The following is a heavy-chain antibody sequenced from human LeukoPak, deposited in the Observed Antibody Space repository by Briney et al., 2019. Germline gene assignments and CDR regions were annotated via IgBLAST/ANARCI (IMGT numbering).Heavy chain of an antibody. Sequence: SGGSLRLSCAASGFTFSSSAMSWVRQVPGKGLEWVSGISASGGSTYYADSVKGRFTISRDNSKNTLYLQMNSLRAEDTAVYYCAGVRVTTTLIDYWGQGTLVTVSS. CDR3: AGVRVTTTLIDY. CDR2: ISASGGST. J-gene: IGHJ4*02. CDR1: GFTFSSSA. V-gene: IGHV3-23*01. D-gene: IGHD4-17*01.